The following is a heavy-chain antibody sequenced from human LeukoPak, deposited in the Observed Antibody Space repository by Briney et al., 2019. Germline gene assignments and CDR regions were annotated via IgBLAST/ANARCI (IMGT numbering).Heavy chain of an antibody. CDR1: GYTLTELS. D-gene: IGHD3-3*01. CDR2: FDPEDGET. J-gene: IGHJ4*02. CDR3: ATGPLRFLEWLDFDY. Sequence: ASVKVSCKVSGYTLTELSMHWVRQAPGKGLEWMGGFDPEDGETIYAQKFQGRVTMTEDTSTDTAYMELSSLRSEDTAVYYCATGPLRFLEWLDFDYWGQGTLVTVSS. V-gene: IGHV1-24*01.